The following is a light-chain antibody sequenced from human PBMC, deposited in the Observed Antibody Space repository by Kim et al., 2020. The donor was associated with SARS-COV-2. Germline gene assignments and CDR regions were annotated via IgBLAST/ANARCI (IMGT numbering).Light chain of an antibody. CDR3: QQRSNWPSIT. V-gene: IGKV3-11*01. CDR1: QSVSSY. J-gene: IGKJ5*01. Sequence: EIVLTLSPATLSLSPGERATLSCRASQSVSSYLAWYQQKPGQAPRLLIYDASNRATGIPARFSGSGSGTDFTLTISSLEPEDFAVYYCQQRSNWPSITFGQGTRLEIK. CDR2: DAS.